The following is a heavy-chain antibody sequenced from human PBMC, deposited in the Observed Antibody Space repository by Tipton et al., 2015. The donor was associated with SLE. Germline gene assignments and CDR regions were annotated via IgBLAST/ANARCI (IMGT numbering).Heavy chain of an antibody. CDR2: IYFSGTT. V-gene: IGHV4-59*12. CDR1: GGSFSSYY. J-gene: IGHJ4*02. Sequence: TLSLTCTVSGGSFSSYYWSWIRQPPGKGLEWIGYIYFSGTTNYNPSLKSRVTISVDTSKNQFSLKLTSVTAADTAVYYCAVNVVVKVQVDYWGPGALVTVSS. D-gene: IGHD2-21*01. CDR3: AVNVVVKVQVDY.